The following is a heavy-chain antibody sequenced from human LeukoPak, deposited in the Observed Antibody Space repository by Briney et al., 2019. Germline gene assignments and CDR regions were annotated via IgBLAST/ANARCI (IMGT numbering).Heavy chain of an antibody. CDR1: GGTFSSYA. CDR2: IIPIFGTA. J-gene: IGHJ4*02. Sequence: ASVKVSCKASGGTFSSYAISWVRLAPGQGLEWMGGIIPIFGTANYAQKFQGRVTITADESTSTAYMELSSLRSEDTAVYYCAREGGYSSGWSFDYWGQGTLVTVSS. D-gene: IGHD6-19*01. CDR3: AREGGYSSGWSFDY. V-gene: IGHV1-69*13.